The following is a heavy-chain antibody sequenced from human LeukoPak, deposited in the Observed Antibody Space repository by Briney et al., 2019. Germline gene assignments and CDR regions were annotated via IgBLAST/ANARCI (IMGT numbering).Heavy chain of an antibody. Sequence: GGSLRLSCAASGFTFSSYSMNWVRQAPGKGLEWVSSISSSSSYIYYADSVKGRFTISRDNAKNSLYLQMNSLRDEDTAVYYCAKPRDIDSWAFDVWGQGTMVTVS. CDR3: AKPRDIDSWAFDV. CDR2: ISSSSSYI. D-gene: IGHD2-15*01. CDR1: GFTFSSYS. J-gene: IGHJ3*01. V-gene: IGHV3-21*01.